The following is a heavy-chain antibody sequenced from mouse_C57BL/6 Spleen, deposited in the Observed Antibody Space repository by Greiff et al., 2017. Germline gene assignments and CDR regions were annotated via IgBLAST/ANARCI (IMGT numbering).Heavy chain of an antibody. Sequence: VQLQQPGAELVRPGSSVKLSCKASGYTFTSYWMHWVKQRPIQGLEWIGNIDPSDSETHYNQKFKDKATLTVDKSSSTAYMQRSSLTSEDSAVYDCAKGYDYLDYWGQGTTLTVSS. J-gene: IGHJ2*01. D-gene: IGHD2-4*01. CDR2: IDPSDSET. V-gene: IGHV1-52*01. CDR1: GYTFTSYW. CDR3: AKGYDYLDY.